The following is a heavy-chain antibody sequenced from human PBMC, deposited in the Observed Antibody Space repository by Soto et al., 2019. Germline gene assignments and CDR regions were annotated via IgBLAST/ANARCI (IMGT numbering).Heavy chain of an antibody. V-gene: IGHV3-7*01. Sequence: GSLRLSCGASGFTFYTYWMNWVRQAPGMGLEWVANIKSDGSEKYYVDSVKGRFTISRDNSKNTLYLQMNSLRPEDTAVYYCARERVTGYYNVIGYWGQGTLVTVSS. J-gene: IGHJ4*02. CDR1: GFTFYTYW. CDR2: IKSDGSEK. D-gene: IGHD3-9*01. CDR3: ARERVTGYYNVIGY.